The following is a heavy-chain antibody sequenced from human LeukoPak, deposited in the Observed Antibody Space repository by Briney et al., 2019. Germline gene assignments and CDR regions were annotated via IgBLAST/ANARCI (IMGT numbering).Heavy chain of an antibody. CDR2: FDRDDSET. Sequence: ASVKVSCKVSGYTLTELSMHWVRQAPGKGLEWMGNFDRDDSETFYAQKFQGRVTMTEDTSTDTAYMEVSSLRSEDTAVYYCATSSRGNNYWGQGTLVTVSS. D-gene: IGHD2/OR15-2a*01. V-gene: IGHV1-24*01. CDR1: GYTLTELS. CDR3: ATSSRGNNY. J-gene: IGHJ4*02.